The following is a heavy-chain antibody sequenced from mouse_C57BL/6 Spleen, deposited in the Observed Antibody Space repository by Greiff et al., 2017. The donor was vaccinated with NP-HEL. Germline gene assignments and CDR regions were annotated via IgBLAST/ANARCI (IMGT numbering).Heavy chain of an antibody. CDR3: TRDHYGSSYEFDY. J-gene: IGHJ2*01. V-gene: IGHV5-9-1*02. D-gene: IGHD1-1*01. Sequence: EVKLMESGEGLVKPGGSLKLSCAASGFTFSSYAMSWVRQTPEKRLEWVAYISSGGEYIYYADTVKGRFTISRDNARNTLYLQMSSLKSEDTAMYYCTRDHYGSSYEFDYWGQGTTLTVSS. CDR1: GFTFSSYA. CDR2: ISSGGEYI.